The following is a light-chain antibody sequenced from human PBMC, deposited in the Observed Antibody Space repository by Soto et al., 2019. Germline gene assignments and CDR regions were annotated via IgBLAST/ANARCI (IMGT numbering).Light chain of an antibody. Sequence: QSALTQPPSASGSPGQSVAISCTGTSSDGGGYNYVSWYQQHPGKAPKLIIYEVNKRPSGVPDRFSGSKSGNTASLTVSGLQAEDEADYYCSSYAGSSNVFGTGTKVTVL. J-gene: IGLJ1*01. CDR1: SSDGGGYNY. V-gene: IGLV2-8*01. CDR3: SSYAGSSNV. CDR2: EVN.